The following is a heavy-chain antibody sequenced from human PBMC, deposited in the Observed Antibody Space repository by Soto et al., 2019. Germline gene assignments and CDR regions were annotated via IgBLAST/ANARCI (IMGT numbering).Heavy chain of an antibody. CDR2: IYTSGST. J-gene: IGHJ4*02. D-gene: IGHD6-13*01. V-gene: IGHV4-4*07. Sequence: XTLSLACTVSGGSVSSYDWSWIRQPAGKGLEWIGRIYTSGSTNYNPSLKSRVTMSVDTSKNQFSLKLSSVTAADTAVYYCARVNIAAAATTVAYWGQGTLGTVS. CDR1: GGSVSSYD. CDR3: ARVNIAAAATTVAY.